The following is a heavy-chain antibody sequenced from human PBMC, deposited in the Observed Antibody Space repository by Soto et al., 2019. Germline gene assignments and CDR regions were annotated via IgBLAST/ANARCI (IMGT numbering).Heavy chain of an antibody. J-gene: IGHJ6*02. Sequence: QVQLVQSGAEVKKPGASVKVSCKASGYTFTSYGISWVRQAPGQGLEWMGWISAYNGNTNYAQNLQGRVTMTTDTSTSIAYMELTSLTSEDMAVFCCARDRGAYGMYVFGQGATGSVSS. CDR1: GYTFTSYG. CDR3: ARDRGAYGMYV. V-gene: IGHV1-18*03. CDR2: ISAYNGNT.